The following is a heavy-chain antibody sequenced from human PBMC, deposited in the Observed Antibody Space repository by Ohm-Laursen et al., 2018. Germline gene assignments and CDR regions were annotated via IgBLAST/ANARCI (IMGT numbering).Heavy chain of an antibody. V-gene: IGHV3-30*03. Sequence: SLRLSCAASGLTFSTYGMLWVRQTPGKGLEWLAVISHDGSNKYYADSVKGRFTISRDNSKNTLFLQMNGLRLEDTAVYYCAREAWGSYDYWGQGTLVTVSS. CDR2: ISHDGSNK. D-gene: IGHD3-16*01. J-gene: IGHJ4*02. CDR1: GLTFSTYG. CDR3: AREAWGSYDY.